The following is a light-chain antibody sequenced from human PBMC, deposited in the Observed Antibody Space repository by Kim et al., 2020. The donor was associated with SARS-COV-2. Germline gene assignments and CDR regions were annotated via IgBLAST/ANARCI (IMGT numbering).Light chain of an antibody. CDR2: QDS. J-gene: IGLJ1*01. CDR1: KLGDKY. Sequence: VSTGQTASITCSGDKLGDKYACWYQQKPGQSPVLVIYQDSKRPSGIPERFSGSNSGNTATLTISGTQAMDEADYYCQAWDSSTAIFGTGTKVTVL. CDR3: QAWDSSTAI. V-gene: IGLV3-1*01.